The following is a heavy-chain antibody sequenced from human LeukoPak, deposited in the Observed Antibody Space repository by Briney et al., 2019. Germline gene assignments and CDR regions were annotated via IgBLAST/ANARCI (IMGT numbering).Heavy chain of an antibody. Sequence: ASVKVSCKASGGTFSSYAISLVRQAPGQGLEWMGRIIPILGIANYAQKFQGRVTITADKSTSTAYMELSSLRSEDTAVYYCARTDLAAAGYKSSFDPWGQGTLVTVSS. CDR3: ARTDLAAAGYKSSFDP. V-gene: IGHV1-69*04. CDR2: IIPILGIA. J-gene: IGHJ5*02. CDR1: GGTFSSYA. D-gene: IGHD6-13*01.